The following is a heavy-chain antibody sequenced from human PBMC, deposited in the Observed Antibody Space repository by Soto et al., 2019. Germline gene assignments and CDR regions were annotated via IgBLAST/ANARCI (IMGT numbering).Heavy chain of an antibody. V-gene: IGHV4-59*12. J-gene: IGHJ5*02. Sequence: SETLSLTCTVSGGSISSYYWSWIRQPPGKGLEWIGYIYYSGSTNYNPSLKGRVTISVDTSKNQFSLKLSSVTAADTAVYYCARDNGYNYGYYRWFDPWGQGTLVTVS. CDR1: GGSISSYY. CDR3: ARDNGYNYGYYRWFDP. D-gene: IGHD5-18*01. CDR2: IYYSGST.